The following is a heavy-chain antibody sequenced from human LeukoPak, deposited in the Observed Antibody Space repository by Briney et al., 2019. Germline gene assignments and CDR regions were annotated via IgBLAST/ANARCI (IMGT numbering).Heavy chain of an antibody. CDR2: FSYTGST. V-gene: IGHV4-30-4*01. CDR1: GGSIXXXXXX. CDR3: ARALNGYFYAFDS. D-gene: IGHD2/OR15-2a*01. Sequence: TSQTLSLTCTVSGGSIXXXXXXXXXXXQPXGXXXXXXXYFSYTGSTYYNPSXKXRVXISVDTSKNQFSLKLTSVTAADTAVYYCARALNGYFYAFDSWGQGTLVTVSS. J-gene: IGHJ4*02.